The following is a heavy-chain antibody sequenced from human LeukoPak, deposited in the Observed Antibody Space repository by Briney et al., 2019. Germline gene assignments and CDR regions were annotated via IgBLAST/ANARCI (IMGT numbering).Heavy chain of an antibody. Sequence: GGSLRLSCAASGFSVSSNYMNWVRQAPGKGLEWVSVIYSDDTTHYAGSVRGRFIISRDNSKNMLSLQMNNLRAEDTAIYYCAKERGPRDGYNSLESWGQGTLVTVSS. J-gene: IGHJ4*02. V-gene: IGHV3-66*01. CDR1: GFSVSSNY. CDR3: AKERGPRDGYNSLES. D-gene: IGHD5-24*01. CDR2: IYSDDTT.